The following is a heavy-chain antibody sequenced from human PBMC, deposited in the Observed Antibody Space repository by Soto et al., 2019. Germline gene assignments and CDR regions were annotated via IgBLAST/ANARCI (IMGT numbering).Heavy chain of an antibody. D-gene: IGHD4-17*01. CDR3: ARGIKYGAYSRWFDP. J-gene: IGHJ5*02. CDR1: EYTFTSYD. Sequence: QVQLVQSGAEVKKPGASVKVSCKASEYTFTSYDINWVRQATGQGLDYLGWMNPNSGNTAYVQKFQGRVTMTWDTSITTAYMELSSLRSEDTAVYFCARGIKYGAYSRWFDPWGQGTLVTVSS. CDR2: MNPNSGNT. V-gene: IGHV1-8*01.